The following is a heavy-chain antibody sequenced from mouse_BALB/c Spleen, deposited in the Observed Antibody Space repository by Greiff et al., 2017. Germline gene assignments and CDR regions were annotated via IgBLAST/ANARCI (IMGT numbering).Heavy chain of an antibody. D-gene: IGHD1-1*01. CDR1: GFTFSSYT. Sequence: VQLKESGGGLVQPGGSLKLSCAASGFTFSSYTMSWVRQTPEKRLEWVAYISNGGGSTYYPDTVKGRFTISRDNAKNTLYLQMSSLKSEDTAMYFCARAVPAFDYWGQGTTLTVSS. J-gene: IGHJ2*01. CDR2: ISNGGGST. CDR3: ARAVPAFDY. V-gene: IGHV5-12-2*01.